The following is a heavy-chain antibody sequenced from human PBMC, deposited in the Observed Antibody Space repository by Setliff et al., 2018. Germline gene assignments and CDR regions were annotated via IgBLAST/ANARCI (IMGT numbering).Heavy chain of an antibody. CDR3: ARDLNRWFGEFALDI. D-gene: IGHD3-10*01. J-gene: IGHJ3*02. V-gene: IGHV1-46*01. CDR1: GYTLSRHY. CDR2: LNPGGGSG. Sequence: ASVKVSCKAAGYTLSRHYMHWVRQAPGQGLEWMGILNPGGGSGSIVQKFRGRVTMTRDTSTSTVYMDLSGLTSEDTAVYYCARDLNRWFGEFALDIWGQGTMVTVSS.